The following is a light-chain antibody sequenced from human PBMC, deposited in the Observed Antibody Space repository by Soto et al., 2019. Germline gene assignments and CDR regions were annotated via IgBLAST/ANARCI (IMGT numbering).Light chain of an antibody. J-gene: IGKJ5*01. Sequence: EIVLTQSPATLSLSPGERATLSCRASQSVSSYLAWYQQKPGQAPRLLIYDASNRATGIPARFSGSGSGTDFTLTISSLEPEDFAVYYCQQRSNWPPITFGQGTHWRL. CDR2: DAS. V-gene: IGKV3-11*01. CDR3: QQRSNWPPIT. CDR1: QSVSSY.